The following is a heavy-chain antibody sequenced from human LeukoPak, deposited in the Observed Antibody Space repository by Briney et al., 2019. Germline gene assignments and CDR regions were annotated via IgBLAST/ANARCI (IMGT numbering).Heavy chain of an antibody. CDR2: INWNGGST. V-gene: IGHV3-20*04. J-gene: IGHJ6*03. CDR3: ARVGPPYYYMDV. Sequence: GGSLRLSCAAPGFTFDDYGMSWVRQAPGKGLEWVSGINWNGGSTGYADSVKGRFTISRDNAKNSLYLQMNSLRAEDTALYYCARVGPPYYYMDVWGKGTTVTVSS. CDR1: GFTFDDYG.